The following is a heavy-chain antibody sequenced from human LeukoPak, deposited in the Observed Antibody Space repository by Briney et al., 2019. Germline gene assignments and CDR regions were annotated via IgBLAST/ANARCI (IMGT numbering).Heavy chain of an antibody. CDR1: GYTFTSYY. Sequence: ASVKVSCKASGYTFTSYYMHWVRQAPGQGLEWMGWINPNSGGTNYAQKFQGRVTMTRDTSISTAYMELSRLRSDDTAVYYCARDHSNWNYAPDFWGQGTLVIVSS. V-gene: IGHV1-2*02. D-gene: IGHD1-7*01. CDR3: ARDHSNWNYAPDF. CDR2: INPNSGGT. J-gene: IGHJ4*02.